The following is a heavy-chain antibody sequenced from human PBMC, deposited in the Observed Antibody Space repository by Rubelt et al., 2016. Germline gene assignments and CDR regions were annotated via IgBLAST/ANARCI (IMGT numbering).Heavy chain of an antibody. J-gene: IGHJ6*02. CDR1: SSYG. CDR3: ARFPSTSWDYYYYGMDV. CDR2: IWYDGSNK. V-gene: IGHV3-33*01. D-gene: IGHD2-2*01. Sequence: SSYGMHWVRQAPGKGLEWVAVIWYDGSNKYYADSVKGRFTISRDNSKNTLYLQMNSLRAEDTAVYYCARFPSTSWDYYYYGMDVWGQGTTVTVSS.